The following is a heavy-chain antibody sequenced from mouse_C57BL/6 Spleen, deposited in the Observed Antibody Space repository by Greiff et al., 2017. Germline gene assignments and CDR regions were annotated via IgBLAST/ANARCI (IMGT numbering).Heavy chain of an antibody. V-gene: IGHV1-52*01. CDR3: ARFYGRAMDY. D-gene: IGHD2-1*01. J-gene: IGHJ4*01. Sequence: VQLQQSGAELVRPGSSAKLSCKASGYTCTSYWMPWVKQRPLQGPAWLGNRDPSDSETHYNQKFKDKATLTVDKSSSTAYMQLSSLTSEDSAVYYCARFYGRAMDYWGQGNSVTVSS. CDR2: RDPSDSET. CDR1: GYTCTSYW.